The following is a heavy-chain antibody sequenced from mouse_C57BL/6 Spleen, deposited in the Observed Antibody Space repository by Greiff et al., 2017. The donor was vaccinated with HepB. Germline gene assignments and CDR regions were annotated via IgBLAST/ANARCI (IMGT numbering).Heavy chain of an antibody. CDR3: ARDKGLLEYFDV. D-gene: IGHD2-10*01. Sequence: EVMLVESGGGLVKPGGSLKLSCAASGFTFSSYAMSWVRQTPDKRLEWVATISDGGSYTYYPDNVKGRFTISRDNAKNNLYLQMSHLKSEDTAMYYCARDKGLLEYFDVWGTGTTVTVSS. V-gene: IGHV5-4*01. CDR1: GFTFSSYA. J-gene: IGHJ1*03. CDR2: ISDGGSYT.